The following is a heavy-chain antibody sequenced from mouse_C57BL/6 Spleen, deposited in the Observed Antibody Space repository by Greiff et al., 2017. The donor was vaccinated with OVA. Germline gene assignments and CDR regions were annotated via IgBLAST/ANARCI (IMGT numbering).Heavy chain of an antibody. Sequence: VQLKESEGGLVQPGSSMKLSCTASGFTFSDYYMAWVRQVPEKGLEWVANINYDGSSTYYLDSLKSRFIISRDNAKNILYLQMSSLKSEDTATYYCARDDGAWFAYWGQGTLVTVSA. D-gene: IGHD1-1*01. CDR1: GFTFSDYY. CDR2: INYDGSST. CDR3: ARDDGAWFAY. V-gene: IGHV5-16*01. J-gene: IGHJ3*01.